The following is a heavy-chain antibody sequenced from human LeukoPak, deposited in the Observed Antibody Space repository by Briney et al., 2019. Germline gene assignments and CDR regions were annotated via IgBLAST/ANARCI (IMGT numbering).Heavy chain of an antibody. CDR1: GLTVSSNC. Sequence: GGSLRLSCAASGLTVSSNCMSWVRQAPGKGLEWVSFIYSGGNTYYADSVKGRFTISRDNSKNTVHLQMNSLRAENTAMYYCARRAGDYSHPYDYWGQGTLVTVSS. CDR3: ARRAGDYSHPYDY. CDR2: IYSGGNT. V-gene: IGHV3-53*01. J-gene: IGHJ4*02. D-gene: IGHD3-22*01.